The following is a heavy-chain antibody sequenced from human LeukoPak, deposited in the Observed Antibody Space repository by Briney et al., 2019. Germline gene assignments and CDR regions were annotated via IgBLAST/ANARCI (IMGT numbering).Heavy chain of an antibody. J-gene: IGHJ4*02. CDR3: AREGPLGGGY. D-gene: IGHD3-16*01. CDR2: IYSGGST. V-gene: IGHV3-66*01. CDR1: GFTFSSYA. Sequence: GGSLRLSCAASGFTFSSYAMSWVRQAPGKGLEWVSVIYSGGSTYYADSVKGRFTISRDNSKNTLYLQMNSLRAEDTAVYYCAREGPLGGGYWGQGTLVTVSS.